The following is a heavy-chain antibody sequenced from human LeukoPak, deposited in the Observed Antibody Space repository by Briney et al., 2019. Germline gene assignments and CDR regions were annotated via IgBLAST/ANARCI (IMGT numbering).Heavy chain of an antibody. Sequence: PSETLSLTCTVSGYSISSGYYWGWIRQPPGKGLEWIGSIYHSGSTYYNPSLKSRVTISVDTSKNQFSLKLSSVTAADTAVYYCASSQEGTYFDYWGQGTLVTVSS. J-gene: IGHJ4*02. CDR2: IYHSGST. CDR3: ASSQEGTYFDY. CDR1: GYSISSGYY. V-gene: IGHV4-38-2*02. D-gene: IGHD3-10*01.